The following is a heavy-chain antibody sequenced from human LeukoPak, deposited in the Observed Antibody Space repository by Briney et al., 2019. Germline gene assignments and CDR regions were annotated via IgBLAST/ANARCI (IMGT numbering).Heavy chain of an antibody. D-gene: IGHD6-13*01. CDR2: ISSSGSTI. CDR1: GFTFSDYY. CDR3: ADSSSWYFPYY. J-gene: IGHJ4*02. V-gene: IGHV3-11*01. Sequence: PGGSLRLSCAASGFTFSDYYMSWIRQAPGKGLEWVSYISSSGSTIYYADSVKGRFTISRDNSKNTLYLQMNSLRAEDTAVYYRADSSSWYFPYYWGQGTLVTVSS.